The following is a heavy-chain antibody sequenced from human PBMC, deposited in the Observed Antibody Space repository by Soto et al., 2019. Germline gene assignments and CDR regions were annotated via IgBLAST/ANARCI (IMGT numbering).Heavy chain of an antibody. V-gene: IGHV3-30-3*01. CDR2: ISYDGSNK. Sequence: GGSLRLSCAASGFTFSSYAMHWVRQAPGKGLEWVAVISYDGSNKYYADSVKGRFTISRDNSKNTLYLQMNSLRAEDTAVYYCARDKGSYSSSSAGMDVWGQGTTVTVSS. D-gene: IGHD6-6*01. J-gene: IGHJ6*02. CDR1: GFTFSSYA. CDR3: ARDKGSYSSSSAGMDV.